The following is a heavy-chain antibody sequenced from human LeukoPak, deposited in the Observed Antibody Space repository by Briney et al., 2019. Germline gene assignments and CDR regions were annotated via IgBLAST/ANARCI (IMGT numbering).Heavy chain of an antibody. D-gene: IGHD5-24*01. Sequence: GGSLRLSCVASGFPFSSYWMTWVRQAPGKGLEWVTNIKQDGSKKSYVDSVKGRFTISRDNAKNSLYLQMNSLRAEDTAIYYCTRVGYIDEGIDYWGLGTLVTVSS. V-gene: IGHV3-7*04. CDR2: IKQDGSKK. CDR3: TRVGYIDEGIDY. J-gene: IGHJ4*02. CDR1: GFPFSSYW.